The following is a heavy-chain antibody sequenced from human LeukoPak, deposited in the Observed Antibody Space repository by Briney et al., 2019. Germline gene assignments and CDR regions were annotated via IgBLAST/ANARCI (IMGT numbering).Heavy chain of an antibody. D-gene: IGHD3-22*01. CDR3: ARDLTYYYDSRQVFYYGMDV. V-gene: IGHV3-9*01. J-gene: IGHJ6*02. CDR1: GFTFDDYA. Sequence: GRSLRLSCAASGFTFDDYAMHWVRQAPGKGLEWVSGISWNSGSIGSADSVKDRFTISRDNAKNSLYLQMNSLRAEDTAVYYCARDLTYYYDSRQVFYYGMDVWGQGTTVTVSS. CDR2: ISWNSGSI.